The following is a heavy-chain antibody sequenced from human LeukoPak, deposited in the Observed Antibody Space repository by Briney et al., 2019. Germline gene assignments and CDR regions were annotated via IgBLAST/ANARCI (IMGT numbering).Heavy chain of an antibody. D-gene: IGHD6-19*01. CDR1: GDSVSSNSAA. J-gene: IGHJ4*02. CDR3: ARSSGWDFDY. CDR2: TYYRSKWYD. V-gene: IGHV6-1*01. Sequence: SQTLSLTCAICGDSVSSNSAAWSWIRQSPSRGLEWLGRTYYRSKWYDDYAVSVKSRITINPDTSKNQFSLQLTSVTPEDTAVYCSARSSGWDFDYWGQGTLVTVSS.